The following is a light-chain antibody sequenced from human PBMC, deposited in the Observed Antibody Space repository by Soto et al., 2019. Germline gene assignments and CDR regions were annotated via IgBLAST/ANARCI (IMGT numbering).Light chain of an antibody. V-gene: IGLV2-14*01. CDR1: ISDIGSYHY. CDR3: SSYTSSSTYV. CDR2: EVS. J-gene: IGLJ1*01. Sequence: QSALTQPASVSGSLGQSITISCTGTISDIGSYHYVSWYQHHPGKAPKLMIYEVSNRPSGVSNRFSGSKSGNTASLTISGLQAEDEADYYCSSYTSSSTYVFGTGTKLTVL.